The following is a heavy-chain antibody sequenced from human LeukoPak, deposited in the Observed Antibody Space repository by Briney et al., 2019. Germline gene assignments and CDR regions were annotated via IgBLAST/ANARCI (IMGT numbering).Heavy chain of an antibody. J-gene: IGHJ6*02. CDR3: AGDMSQTDYYDSSGYYYYYGMDV. V-gene: IGHV3-48*03. CDR1: GFTFSSYE. D-gene: IGHD3-22*01. Sequence: GGSLRLSCAASGFTFSSYEMTWVRQAPGKGLEWVSYISSSGSTIYYADSVKGRFTISRDNAKNSLYLQMNSLRAEDTAVYYCAGDMSQTDYYDSSGYYYYYGMDVWGQGTTVTVSS. CDR2: ISSSGSTI.